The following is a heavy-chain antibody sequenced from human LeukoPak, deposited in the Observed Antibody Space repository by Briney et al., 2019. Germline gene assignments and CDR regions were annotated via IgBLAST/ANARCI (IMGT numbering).Heavy chain of an antibody. CDR2: IYYSGST. CDR3: ARVAPGGYFDY. CDR1: GASISNYY. J-gene: IGHJ4*02. Sequence: SETLSLTCTVSGASISNYYWTWIRQPPGKGLEWIGYIYYSGSTNYNPSLKSRVTISVDTSKNQFSLKLSSVTAADTAVYYCARVAPGGYFDYWGQGTLVTVSS. V-gene: IGHV4-59*01.